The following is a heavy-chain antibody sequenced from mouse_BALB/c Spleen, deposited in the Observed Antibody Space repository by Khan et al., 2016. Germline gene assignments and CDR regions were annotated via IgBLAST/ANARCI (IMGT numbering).Heavy chain of an antibody. CDR1: GDSITSGY. D-gene: IGHD2-14*01. CDR2: ISYSGNT. V-gene: IGHV3-8*02. CDR3: ASSNRNDAWFAY. Sequence: EVQLQESGPSLAKPSQTLSLTCSVPGDSITSGYWNWIRKFPGNRLEYMGYISYSGNTYYNPFLKSRISITRDTSKNQHYLQLISVTTEDTATYYCASSNRNDAWFAYWGQGTLVTVSA. J-gene: IGHJ3*01.